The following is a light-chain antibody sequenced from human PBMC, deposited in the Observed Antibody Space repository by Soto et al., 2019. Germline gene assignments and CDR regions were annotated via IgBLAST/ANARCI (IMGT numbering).Light chain of an antibody. CDR3: QQYDDWPRT. V-gene: IGKV3-15*01. Sequence: EIVMTQSPATLSVSPGQRATLSCRASQSVGTNSAWYQQKPGQAPRLLIHGASTRATGVPARFSGSGSGTEFTLTIGGRESEDFAVYCCQQYDDWPRTFGQGNKVEIK. CDR2: GAS. CDR1: QSVGTN. J-gene: IGKJ1*01.